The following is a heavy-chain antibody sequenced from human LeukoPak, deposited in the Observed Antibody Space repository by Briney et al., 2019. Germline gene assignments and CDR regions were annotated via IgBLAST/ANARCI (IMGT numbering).Heavy chain of an antibody. V-gene: IGHV3-9*01. CDR1: GFTFDDYG. CDR3: ARETGYSSSCFDY. Sequence: GGSLRLSCAAPGFTFDDYGMHWVRQAPGKGLEWVSGISWNSGSIGYADSVKGRFTISRDNAKNSLYLQMNSLRAEDTALYYCARETGYSSSCFDYWGQGTLVTVSS. CDR2: ISWNSGSI. D-gene: IGHD6-13*01. J-gene: IGHJ4*02.